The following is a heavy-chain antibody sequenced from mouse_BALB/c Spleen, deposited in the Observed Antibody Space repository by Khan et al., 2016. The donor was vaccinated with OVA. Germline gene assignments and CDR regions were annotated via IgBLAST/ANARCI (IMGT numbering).Heavy chain of an antibody. J-gene: IGHJ3*01. D-gene: IGHD4-1*01. CDR1: GYTFTSYW. CDR3: TRRNWDVAWFAY. Sequence: EVQLLESGTVLARPGASVKMSCKASGYTFTSYWMHWVKQRPGQGLEWIGDIYPGNTDTNYNQKFKGKAKLTAVTSTSTAYMELSSLTNEDSAVYYFTRRNWDVAWFAYWGQGTLVTVSA. CDR2: IYPGNTDT. V-gene: IGHV1-5*01.